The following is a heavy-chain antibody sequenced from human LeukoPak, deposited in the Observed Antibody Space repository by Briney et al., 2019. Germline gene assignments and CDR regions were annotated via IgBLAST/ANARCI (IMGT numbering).Heavy chain of an antibody. V-gene: IGHV5-51*01. D-gene: IGHD3-3*01. CDR2: IYPGDSDT. CDR3: ARRNDYDFWSGYPDY. J-gene: IGHJ4*02. CDR1: GYSFTSYW. Sequence: GESLKISCKGSGYSFTSYWIGWVRQMPGKGLEWVGIIYPGDSDTRYSPSFQGQVTISVDKSISTAYLQWSSLKASDTAMYYCARRNDYDFWSGYPDYWGQGTLVTVSS.